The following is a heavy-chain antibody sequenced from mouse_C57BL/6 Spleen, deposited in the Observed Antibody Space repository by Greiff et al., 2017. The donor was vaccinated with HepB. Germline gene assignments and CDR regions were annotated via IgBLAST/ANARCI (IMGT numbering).Heavy chain of an antibody. J-gene: IGHJ2*01. CDR1: GYTFTSYW. Sequence: QVQLQQPGAELVRPGSSVKLSCKASGYTFTSYWMHWVKQRPIQGLEWIGNIDPSDSETHYNQKFKDKATLTVDKSSSTAYMQLSSLTSEDSAVYYCASYGSSYGGDWGQGTTLTVSS. V-gene: IGHV1-52*01. D-gene: IGHD1-1*01. CDR3: ASYGSSYGGD. CDR2: IDPSDSET.